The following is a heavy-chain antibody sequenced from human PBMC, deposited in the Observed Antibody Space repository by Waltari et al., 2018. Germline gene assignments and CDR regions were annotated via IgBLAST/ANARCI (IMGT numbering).Heavy chain of an antibody. CDR3: ARAPGYSSGWYIG. J-gene: IGHJ4*02. CDR1: GYTFTSYG. Sequence: QVQLVQSGAEVKKPGASVKVSCKASGYTFTSYGISWVRQAPGQGLEWMGWISAYNGNTNYAQKLQGRVTITADESTSTAYMELSSLRSEDTAVYYCARAPGYSSGWYIGWGQGTLVTVSS. V-gene: IGHV1-18*01. D-gene: IGHD6-19*01. CDR2: ISAYNGNT.